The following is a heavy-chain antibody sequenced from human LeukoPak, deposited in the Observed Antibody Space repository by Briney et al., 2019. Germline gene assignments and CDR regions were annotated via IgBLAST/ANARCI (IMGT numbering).Heavy chain of an antibody. Sequence: GASVKVSCKASGYTFASYDINWVRQATGQGLEWMGWMNPNSGNTGYAQRFQGRVTMTRNTSISTAYMELSSLRSEDTAVYYCARSGSSRIYYYYGMDVWGQGTTVTVSS. CDR2: MNPNSGNT. CDR1: GYTFASYD. J-gene: IGHJ6*02. D-gene: IGHD6-13*01. V-gene: IGHV1-8*01. CDR3: ARSGSSRIYYYYGMDV.